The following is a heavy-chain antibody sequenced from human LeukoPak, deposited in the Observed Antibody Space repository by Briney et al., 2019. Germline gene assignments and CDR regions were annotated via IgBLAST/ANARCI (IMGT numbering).Heavy chain of an antibody. CDR3: AKGEGGDSGWYGDY. V-gene: IGHV3-30*18. CDR2: ISHDGTDK. CDR1: GFTFSSFG. D-gene: IGHD6-19*01. J-gene: IGHJ4*02. Sequence: GGSLRLPCAASGFTFSSFGMHWVRQAPGKGLEWVAVISHDGTDKYYADSVKGRFTISRDNSKNTLFLQMNSLRAEDTAMYYCAKGEGGDSGWYGDYWGQGTLVTVSS.